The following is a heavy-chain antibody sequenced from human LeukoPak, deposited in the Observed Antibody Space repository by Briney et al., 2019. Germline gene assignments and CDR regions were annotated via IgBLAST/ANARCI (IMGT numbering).Heavy chain of an antibody. Sequence: GSLRLSCAASGFIFRSYEMSWVRQAPGKGLEWVANIKQDGSEKYYVDSVKGRFTISRDNAKNSLYLQMNSPRAEDTAVYYCARERSSCKRFDPWGQGTLVTVSS. D-gene: IGHD2/OR15-2a*01. V-gene: IGHV3-7*01. CDR1: GFIFRSYE. J-gene: IGHJ5*02. CDR2: IKQDGSEK. CDR3: ARERSSCKRFDP.